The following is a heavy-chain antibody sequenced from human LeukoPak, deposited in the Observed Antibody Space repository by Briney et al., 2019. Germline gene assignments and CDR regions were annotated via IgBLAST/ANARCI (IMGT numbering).Heavy chain of an antibody. CDR2: ISTSGST. J-gene: IGHJ4*02. CDR3: ARDYGGNPPRGFDY. V-gene: IGHV4-61*02. CDR1: GYSISSGTYY. D-gene: IGHD4-23*01. Sequence: SETLSLTCTVSGYSISSGTYYWTWIRQPAGKGLEWIGRISTSGSTNYNPSLKSRVTTSLDTSKNQFSLKLSSVTAADTAVYYCARDYGGNPPRGFDYWGQGTLVTVSS.